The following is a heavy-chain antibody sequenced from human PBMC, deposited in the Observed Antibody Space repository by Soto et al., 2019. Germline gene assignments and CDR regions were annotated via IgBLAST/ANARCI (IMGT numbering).Heavy chain of an antibody. CDR3: AKGYRKSPAFSPDY. J-gene: IGHJ4*02. D-gene: IGHD3-3*02. V-gene: IGHV3-23*01. CDR1: GFTFSSYA. Sequence: GGSLRLSCAASGFTFSSYAMSWVRQAPGKGLEWVSAISGSGGSTYYADSVKGRFTISRDNSKNTLYLQMNSLRAEDTAVYYCAKGYRKSPAFSPDYWGQGPLVTLSS. CDR2: ISGSGGST.